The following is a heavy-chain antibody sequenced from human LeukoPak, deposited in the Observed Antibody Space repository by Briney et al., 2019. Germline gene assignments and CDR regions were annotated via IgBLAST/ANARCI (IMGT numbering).Heavy chain of an antibody. D-gene: IGHD6-13*01. CDR1: GYSFTNYW. CDR2: TYPGDSDT. J-gene: IGHJ6*02. Sequence: GESLKISCKGFGYSFTNYWIAWVRQMPGKGLEWMGITYPGDSDTRYSPSFQGQVTISADKSISTAYLQWSSLEASGTAMYYCARHQGSNHGLDVWGQGTTVTVSS. CDR3: ARHQGSNHGLDV. V-gene: IGHV5-51*01.